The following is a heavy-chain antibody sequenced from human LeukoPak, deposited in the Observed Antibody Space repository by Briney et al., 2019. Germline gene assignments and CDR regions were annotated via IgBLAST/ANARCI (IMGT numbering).Heavy chain of an antibody. CDR3: AKDYSGYDYGIFDY. J-gene: IGHJ4*02. V-gene: IGHV3-23*01. D-gene: IGHD5-12*01. Sequence: GGSLRLSCAASGFTFSTYAMSWVRQAPGKGLEGVSGISGSGGSTYYADSLKGRFTISRDNSKNTLYLQMNSLRVEDTAVYYCAKDYSGYDYGIFDYWGQGTLVTVSS. CDR1: GFTFSTYA. CDR2: ISGSGGST.